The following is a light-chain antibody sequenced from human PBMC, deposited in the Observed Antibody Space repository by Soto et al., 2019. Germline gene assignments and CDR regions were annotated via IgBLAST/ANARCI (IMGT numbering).Light chain of an antibody. J-gene: IGLJ1*01. CDR1: SSDVGRYNL. V-gene: IGLV2-23*01. CDR3: CSFAGSSPYV. Sequence: QSALTQPATVSGSDGQSITISCTGTSSDVGRYNLVSWYQQHPGKAPKLMIYEGSKRPSGVSNRFSGSKSGNTASLTISGLQAEDEADYYCCSFAGSSPYVFGTGTKLTVL. CDR2: EGS.